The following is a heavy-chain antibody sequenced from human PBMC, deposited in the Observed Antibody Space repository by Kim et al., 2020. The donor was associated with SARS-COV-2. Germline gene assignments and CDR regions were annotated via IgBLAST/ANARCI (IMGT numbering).Heavy chain of an antibody. CDR3: ARTPLITMIVVAAPYYFDY. D-gene: IGHD3-22*01. Sequence: ASVKVSCKASGYTFTGYYMHWVRQAPGQGLEWMGRINPNSGGTNYAQKFQGRVTMTRDTSISTAYMELSRLRSDDTAVYYCARTPLITMIVVAAPYYFDYWGQGTLVTVSS. V-gene: IGHV1-2*06. CDR1: GYTFTGYY. J-gene: IGHJ4*02. CDR2: INPNSGGT.